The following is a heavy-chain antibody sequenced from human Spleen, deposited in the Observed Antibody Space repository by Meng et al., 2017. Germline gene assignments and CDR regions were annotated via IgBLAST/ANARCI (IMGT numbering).Heavy chain of an antibody. CDR1: GGSISSNNW. Sequence: QVQLQQWGAGLVKPSGTLSLTCAVSGGSISSNNWWSWVRQPPGKGLEWIGEIYHSGSTNSNPSLKSRVTISVDKSKNQFSLNLTSVTAADTAVYYCAREWYISGRYYFDYWGQGTLVTVSS. CDR3: AREWYISGRYYFDY. D-gene: IGHD6-19*01. CDR2: IYHSGST. J-gene: IGHJ4*02. V-gene: IGHV4-4*02.